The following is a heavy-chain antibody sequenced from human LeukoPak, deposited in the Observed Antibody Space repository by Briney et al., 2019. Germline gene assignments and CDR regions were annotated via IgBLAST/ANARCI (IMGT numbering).Heavy chain of an antibody. CDR3: AITPDGTTVDFDY. CDR1: GFTLSNYV. D-gene: IGHD4-23*01. V-gene: IGHV3-30*04. J-gene: IGHJ4*02. Sequence: PGRSLRLSCAASGFTLSNYVMHWVRQAPGKGLEWVALISYDERNQSFVDSVKGRFSISRDNSKNTLYLQMNSLRPEDTAVYYCAITPDGTTVDFDYWGQGTLVTVSS. CDR2: ISYDERNQ.